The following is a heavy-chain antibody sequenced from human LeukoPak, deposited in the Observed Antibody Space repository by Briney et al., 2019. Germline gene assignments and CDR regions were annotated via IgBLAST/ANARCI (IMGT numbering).Heavy chain of an antibody. Sequence: GASVKVSCKASGYTFNSYGISWVRQAPGQGLEWMGWISAYNGNTNYAQKLQGRVTMTTGTSTSTAYMELRSLRSDDTAVYYCARDEYYFGSGSYFYFDYWGQGTLVTVSS. CDR3: ARDEYYFGSGSYFYFDY. V-gene: IGHV1-18*01. D-gene: IGHD3-10*01. CDR2: ISAYNGNT. CDR1: GYTFNSYG. J-gene: IGHJ4*02.